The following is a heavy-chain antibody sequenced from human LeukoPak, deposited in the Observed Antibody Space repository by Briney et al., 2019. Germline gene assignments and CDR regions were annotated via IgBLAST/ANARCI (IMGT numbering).Heavy chain of an antibody. D-gene: IGHD3-3*01. J-gene: IGHJ6*02. CDR3: ARKRLTIFGVVNSYYGMDV. Sequence: ASVKVSCKASGYTFSNYAMHWVRQAPGQRLEWMGWINAGNGNTKYSQKFQGRVTITRDTSASTAYMELSSLRSEDTAAYYCARKRLTIFGVVNSYYGMDVWGQGTTVTVSS. CDR2: INAGNGNT. V-gene: IGHV1-3*01. CDR1: GYTFSNYA.